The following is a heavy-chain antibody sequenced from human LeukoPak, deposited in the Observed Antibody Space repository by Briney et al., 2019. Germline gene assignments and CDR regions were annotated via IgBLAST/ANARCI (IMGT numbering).Heavy chain of an antibody. J-gene: IGHJ4*02. Sequence: PSETLSLTCTVPGGSISYYYWSWIRQSPGKGLEWIGYIYYNGSTNYNPSLKSRVTMSVDMSKNQFSLKLSSVTAADTAIYYCARKGGHFDYWGQGTLVTVSS. CDR3: ARKGGHFDY. CDR2: IYYNGST. V-gene: IGHV4-59*01. CDR1: GGSISYYY. D-gene: IGHD2-15*01.